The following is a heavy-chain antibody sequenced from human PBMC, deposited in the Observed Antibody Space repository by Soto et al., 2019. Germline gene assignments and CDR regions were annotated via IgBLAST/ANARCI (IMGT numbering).Heavy chain of an antibody. V-gene: IGHV4-31*03. CDR2: IYDNGIT. CDR3: TRDRGFGMDV. CDR1: GGSISGGRYY. J-gene: IGHJ6*02. Sequence: SETLSLTCNVSGGSISGGRYYWNWIRQHPGKGLEWIGNIYDNGITYYNPSLKSRVIIPEDTSKNQFSLRLSSVTAADTAVYYCTRDRGFGMDVWGQGTTVTVS.